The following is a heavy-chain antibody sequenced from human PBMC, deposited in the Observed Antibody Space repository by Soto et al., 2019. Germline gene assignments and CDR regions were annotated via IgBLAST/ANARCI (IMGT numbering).Heavy chain of an antibody. CDR1: GFTFGDYA. V-gene: IGHV3-49*03. D-gene: IGHD6-13*01. CDR3: TREAQYSSSWWAY. J-gene: IGHJ4*02. CDR2: IRSKAYGGTT. Sequence: PGGSLRLSCTASGFTFGDYAMSWFRQAPGKGLEWVGFIRSKAYGGTTEYAASVTGRFTISRDDSKSIAYLQINSLKTEDTAVYYCTREAQYSSSWWAYWGQGTLVTVSS.